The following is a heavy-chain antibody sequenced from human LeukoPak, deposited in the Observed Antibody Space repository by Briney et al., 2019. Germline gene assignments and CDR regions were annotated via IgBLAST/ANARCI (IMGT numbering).Heavy chain of an antibody. Sequence: PGGSLRFFCAASEFMVSRNYTSWVLQAPGKGPELASGIYSGGSTYYADSVKGRFTISRDNSKNTLYLQMNSLRAEDTAVYYCAREYCSGGSCYSTWFDPWGQGTLVTVSS. CDR2: IYSGGST. V-gene: IGHV3-66*01. J-gene: IGHJ5*02. CDR3: AREYCSGGSCYSTWFDP. D-gene: IGHD2-15*01. CDR1: EFMVSRNY.